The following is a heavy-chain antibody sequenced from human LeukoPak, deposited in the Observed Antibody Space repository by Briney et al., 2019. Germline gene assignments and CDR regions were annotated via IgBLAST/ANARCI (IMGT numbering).Heavy chain of an antibody. CDR2: IIPIFGTA. J-gene: IGHJ5*02. Sequence: ASVKVSCKASGYTLTAYYIYLVRQAPGQGLEWMGGIIPIFGTANYAQKFQGRVTITADESTSTAYMELSSLRSEDTAVYYCARDFHRGDYGRYWFDPWGQGTLVTVSS. CDR1: GYTLTAYY. CDR3: ARDFHRGDYGRYWFDP. V-gene: IGHV1-69*13. D-gene: IGHD2-21*02.